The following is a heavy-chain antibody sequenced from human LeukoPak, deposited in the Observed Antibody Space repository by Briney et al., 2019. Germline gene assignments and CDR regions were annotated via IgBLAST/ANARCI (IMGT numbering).Heavy chain of an antibody. Sequence: SETLSFTCSVSGGSVSSFYWRWKRQPPGKGLEWIGYIYYSGSTNYNPSLKSRVTISIDTSNNQFSLNLSSVTAADTAMYYCARHPPQSPFDYWGQGTLVTVSS. V-gene: IGHV4-59*08. CDR1: GGSVSSFY. CDR3: ARHPPQSPFDY. CDR2: IYYSGST. J-gene: IGHJ4*02.